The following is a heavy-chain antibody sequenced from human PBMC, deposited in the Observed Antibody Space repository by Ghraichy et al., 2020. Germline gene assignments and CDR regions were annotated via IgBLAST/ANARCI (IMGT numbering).Heavy chain of an antibody. CDR3: ARGKTKADAFDI. CDR2: IYYSVST. CDR1: GGSISSYY. Sequence: SYTLSLTCTVSGGSISSYYWSCIRQPPWKLLEWIGYIYYSVSTNYNPSLKSRVTISVDTSKNQFSLKLSSVTAADTAVYYCARGKTKADAFDIWGQGTMVTVSS. J-gene: IGHJ3*02. V-gene: IGHV4-59*01.